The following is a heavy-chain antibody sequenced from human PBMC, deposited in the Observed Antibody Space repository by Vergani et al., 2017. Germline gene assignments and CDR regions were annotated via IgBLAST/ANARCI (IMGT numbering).Heavy chain of an antibody. CDR2: ISYDGRNE. CDR3: ARDYMNAFDI. J-gene: IGHJ3*02. Sequence: QVQLVESGGGVVQPGRSLRLSCAASGFTFDDYAMHWVRQAPGKGLEWVAVISYDGRNEYYADSVKGRFTFSRDNSKNTLYLQMNRLRAEDTAVYYCARDYMNAFDIWGQGTMVTVSS. D-gene: IGHD3-10*01. CDR1: GFTFDDYA. V-gene: IGHV3-30*03.